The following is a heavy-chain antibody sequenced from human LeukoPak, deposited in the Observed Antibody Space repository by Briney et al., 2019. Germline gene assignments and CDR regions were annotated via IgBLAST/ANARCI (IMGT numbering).Heavy chain of an antibody. J-gene: IGHJ6*02. V-gene: IGHV4-4*07. D-gene: IGHD6-13*01. Sequence: SETLSLTCTASGGSISSYYWSWIRQPAGKGLEWIGRIYTSGSTNYNPSLKSRVTMSVDTSKNQFSLKLRSVTAADTAVYYCARVFEGSSWYPPYGMDVWGQGTTVTVSS. CDR2: IYTSGST. CDR3: ARVFEGSSWYPPYGMDV. CDR1: GGSISSYY.